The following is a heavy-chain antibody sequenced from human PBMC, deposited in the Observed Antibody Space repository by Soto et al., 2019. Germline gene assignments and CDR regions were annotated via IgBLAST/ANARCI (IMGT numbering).Heavy chain of an antibody. CDR3: ARDIRYFDWSPGDYYGMDV. J-gene: IGHJ6*02. CDR2: IWYDGSNK. D-gene: IGHD3-9*01. CDR1: GFTFSSYG. Sequence: GGSLRLSCAASGFTFSSYGMHWVRQAPGKGLEWVAVIWYDGSNKYYADSVKGRFTISRDNSKNTLYLQMNSLRAEDTAVYYCARDIRYFDWSPGDYYGMDVWGQGTTVPVSS. V-gene: IGHV3-33*01.